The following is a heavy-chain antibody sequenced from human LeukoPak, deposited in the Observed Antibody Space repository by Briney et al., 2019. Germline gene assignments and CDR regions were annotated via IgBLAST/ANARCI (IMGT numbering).Heavy chain of an antibody. D-gene: IGHD6-13*01. CDR3: ASDAAAGTFGY. Sequence: ASVKVSCKASGGTFSSYAISWVRQAPGQGLEWMGGIIPIFGTANYAQKFQGRVTITADESTSTAYMELSSLRSEDTAVYYCASDAAAGTFGYWGQGTLVTVSS. CDR1: GGTFSSYA. V-gene: IGHV1-69*13. CDR2: IIPIFGTA. J-gene: IGHJ4*02.